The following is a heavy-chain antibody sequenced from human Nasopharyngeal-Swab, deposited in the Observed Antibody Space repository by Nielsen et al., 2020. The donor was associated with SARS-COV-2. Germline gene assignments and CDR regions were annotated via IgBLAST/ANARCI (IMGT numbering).Heavy chain of an antibody. J-gene: IGHJ3*02. CDR3: TRSVVVAVEGAFDI. D-gene: IGHD2-15*01. Sequence: SGATLVKPTQTLTLTCTLSGFSLSTSGMCVSWVRQPPGKALEWLALIDWDDDKYYSTSLKTRLTISKDTSKNQVVLTMTNMDPVDTATYYCTRSVVVAVEGAFDIWGQGTMVTVSS. CDR1: GFSLSTSGMC. CDR2: IDWDDDK. V-gene: IGHV2-70*20.